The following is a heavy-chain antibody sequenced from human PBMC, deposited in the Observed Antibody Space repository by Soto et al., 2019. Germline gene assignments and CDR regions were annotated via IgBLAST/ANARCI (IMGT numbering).Heavy chain of an antibody. CDR1: GFTFSSYA. CDR2: INSRGNYI. V-gene: IGHV3-21*01. D-gene: IGHD4-4*01. J-gene: IGHJ4*02. Sequence: GGSLRLSCAASGFTFSSYAMNWVRQTQEKGLEWVSSINSRGNYIYYADSMKGRFTISRDNAKNSLYLQMNSLRAEDTAVYYCATGSETTVTTTDYWGQGTLVTVSS. CDR3: ATGSETTVTTTDY.